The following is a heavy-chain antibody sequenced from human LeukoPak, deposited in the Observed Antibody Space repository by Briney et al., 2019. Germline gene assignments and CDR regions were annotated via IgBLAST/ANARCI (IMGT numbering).Heavy chain of an antibody. J-gene: IGHJ4*02. V-gene: IGHV4-61*08. CDR3: ARANSGWDRYDY. Sequence: SGPTLVNPTQTLTLTCTFSGFSLSTSGVGVGWIRQPPGKGLEWIGNIYYSGSTNYNPSLKSRVTILVDTSKNQFSLKMSSVTAADMAVYYCARANSGWDRYDYWGQGTLITVSS. D-gene: IGHD6-19*01. CDR1: GFSLSTSGVG. CDR2: IYYSGST.